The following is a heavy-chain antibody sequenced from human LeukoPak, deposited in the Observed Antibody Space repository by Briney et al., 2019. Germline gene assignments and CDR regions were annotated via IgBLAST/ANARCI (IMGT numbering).Heavy chain of an antibody. CDR1: GDSFSSNSAA. Sequence: SQTLSLTCAISGDSFSSNSAAWNWIRQSPSRGLEWLGRTYYRSKWYNDYAVSVKSLITINPDTSKNQFSLQLNSVTPEDTAVYYCAREDIVVVPAAHNWFDPWGQGTLVTVSS. CDR3: AREDIVVVPAAHNWFDP. CDR2: TYYRSKWYN. J-gene: IGHJ5*02. D-gene: IGHD2-2*01. V-gene: IGHV6-1*01.